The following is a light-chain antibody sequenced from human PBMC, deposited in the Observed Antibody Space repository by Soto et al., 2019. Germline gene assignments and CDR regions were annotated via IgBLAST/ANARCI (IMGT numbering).Light chain of an antibody. CDR2: WAS. Sequence: DIVMTQSPESLAVSLGERATINCKSSQSVLSNSNNMNYLAWYQQKPGQSPKLLIYWASTRESGVPDRFSGSGSGTDFTLTISSLQAEDVAIYYCQQYYGTPFTFGPGTKVDIK. CDR3: QQYYGTPFT. J-gene: IGKJ3*01. CDR1: QSVLSNSNNMNY. V-gene: IGKV4-1*01.